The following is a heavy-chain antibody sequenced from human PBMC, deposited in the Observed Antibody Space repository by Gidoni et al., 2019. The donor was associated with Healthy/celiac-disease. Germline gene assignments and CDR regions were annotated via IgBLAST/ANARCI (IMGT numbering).Heavy chain of an antibody. D-gene: IGHD6-13*01. J-gene: IGHJ4*02. CDR3: ASGLAAEAGFSY. CDR1: GGSFSGYY. V-gene: IGHV4-34*01. CDR2: INHSGST. Sequence: QVHLQQWGAGLLRPSETLSLNCAVYGGSFSGYYWSWIRQPPGKGLEWIGKINHSGSTNYNPSLKSRVTISVDTSKNQFSLKLSSVTAADTAGYYCASGLAAEAGFSYWGQGTLVTVSS.